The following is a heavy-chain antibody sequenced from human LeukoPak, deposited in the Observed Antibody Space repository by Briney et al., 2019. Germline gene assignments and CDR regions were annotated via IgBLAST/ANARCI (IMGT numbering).Heavy chain of an antibody. CDR1: GFTFSSYA. J-gene: IGHJ4*02. CDR3: AKASPLRYFDWLLPYFDY. V-gene: IGHV3-30-3*01. CDR2: ISYDGSNK. Sequence: PGGSLRLSCAASGFTFSSYAMHWVRQAPGKGLEWVAVISYDGSNKYYADSVKGRFTISRDNSKNTLYLQMNSLRAEDTAVYYCAKASPLRYFDWLLPYFDYWGQGTLVTVSS. D-gene: IGHD3-9*01.